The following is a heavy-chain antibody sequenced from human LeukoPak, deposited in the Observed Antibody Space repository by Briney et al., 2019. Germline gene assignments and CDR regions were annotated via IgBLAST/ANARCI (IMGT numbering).Heavy chain of an antibody. CDR2: IIPIFGTP. Sequence: SVKVSCKASGASFSSYAISWVRQAPGQGLEWMGRIIPIFGTPNYAQRFQGRVTITADIVSSTAYMEVNNLTSEDTAVYFCAKQGALRQDYYMDVWGNGTTVTVSS. V-gene: IGHV1-69*06. CDR3: AKQGALRQDYYMDV. J-gene: IGHJ6*03. CDR1: GASFSSYA.